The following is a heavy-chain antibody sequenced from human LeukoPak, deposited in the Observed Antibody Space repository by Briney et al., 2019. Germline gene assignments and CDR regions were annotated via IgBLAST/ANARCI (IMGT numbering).Heavy chain of an antibody. CDR1: GGSISSYY. CDR2: IYYSGST. J-gene: IGHJ6*03. D-gene: IGHD3-16*02. V-gene: IGHV4-59*01. CDR3: ARGPDDYVWGSYRYRYYYMDV. Sequence: PSETLSLTCTVSGGSISSYYWSWIRQPPGKGLEWIGYIYYSGSTNYNPSLKSRVTISVDTSKNQFSLKLSSVTAADTAVYYCARGPDDYVWGSYRYRYYYMDVWGKGTTVTVSS.